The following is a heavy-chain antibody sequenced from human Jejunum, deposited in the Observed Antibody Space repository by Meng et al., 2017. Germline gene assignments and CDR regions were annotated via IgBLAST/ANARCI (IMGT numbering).Heavy chain of an antibody. D-gene: IGHD6-19*01. Sequence: GSLRLSCAASGFTFGSYWMHWVRHAPGKGLLWVSRINTDGTYIHYADSVRGRFTISRDNAKNTLYLQMNTLRVEDTAVYYCIRDSFTSGWYKGMDVWGQGNTV. V-gene: IGHV3-74*01. CDR1: GFTFGSYW. CDR3: IRDSFTSGWYKGMDV. J-gene: IGHJ6*01. CDR2: INTDGTYI.